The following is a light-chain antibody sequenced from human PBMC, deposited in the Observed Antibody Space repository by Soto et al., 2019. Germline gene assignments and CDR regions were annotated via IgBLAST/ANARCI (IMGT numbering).Light chain of an antibody. J-gene: IGKJ1*01. CDR3: QQYGASWT. CDR2: RAF. V-gene: IGKV3-20*01. CDR1: QSVPHDF. Sequence: ENVLTQSPGTLSLSPGEGATLSCRASQSVPHDFLAWYQQKPGQAPRLHIYRAFSRPTGIPDRFRGSGSGTDFTLIINRVEPEDFAVYYCQQYGASWTFGQGTKVEIK.